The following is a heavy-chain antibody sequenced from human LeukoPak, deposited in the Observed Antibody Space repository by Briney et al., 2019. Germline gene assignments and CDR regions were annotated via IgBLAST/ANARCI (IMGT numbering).Heavy chain of an antibody. Sequence: GGSLRLSCAASGFTFSSYSMNWDRQAPGKGLEWVSSISSSSCYIYYADSVKGRFTISRDNAKNSLYLQMNSLRAEDTAVYYCARGLGYCSSTSCPEDVWGKGTTVTVSS. V-gene: IGHV3-21*01. CDR2: ISSSSCYI. CDR1: GFTFSSYS. D-gene: IGHD2-2*01. J-gene: IGHJ6*04. CDR3: ARGLGYCSSTSCPEDV.